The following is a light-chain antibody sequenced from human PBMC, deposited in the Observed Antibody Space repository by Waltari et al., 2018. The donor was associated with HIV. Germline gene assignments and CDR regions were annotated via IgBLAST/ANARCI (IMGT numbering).Light chain of an antibody. CDR3: AAWDDSLKGVI. CDR2: SSN. V-gene: IGLV1-44*01. Sequence: QFVLTQPPSASGTPGQRVTISCSGSNSNIGSNPVNWYQQLPETAPKLLIKSSNQRPSGVPDRFSASKSGTSASLAISGLQSEDESDYYCAAWDDSLKGVIFGGGTKLTVL. J-gene: IGLJ2*01. CDR1: NSNIGSNP.